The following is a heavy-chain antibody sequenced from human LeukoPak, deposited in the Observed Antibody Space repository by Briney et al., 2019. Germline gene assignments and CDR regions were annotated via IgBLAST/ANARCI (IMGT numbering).Heavy chain of an antibody. CDR3: ARDGRGSGYSDSYYYYGMDV. V-gene: IGHV3-23*01. CDR2: ISGSGGSI. D-gene: IGHD3-3*01. CDR1: GFTFSSYA. Sequence: GGSLRLSCAASGFTFSSYAMSWVRQAPGKGLEWVSAISGSGGSIYYADSVKGRFTISRDNSKNTLYLQMNSLRAEDTAVYYCARDGRGSGYSDSYYYYGMDVWGQGTTVTVSS. J-gene: IGHJ6*02.